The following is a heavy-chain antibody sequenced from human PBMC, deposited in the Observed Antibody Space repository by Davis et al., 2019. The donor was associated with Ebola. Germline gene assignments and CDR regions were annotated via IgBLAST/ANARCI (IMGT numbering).Heavy chain of an antibody. D-gene: IGHD5-18*01. CDR3: AKDLEDAGGYSYGDYGMDV. CDR2: ISYDGTNK. Sequence: GGSLRLSCAASGFTFSSYWMSWVRQAPGKGLEWVAVISYDGTNKYYADSVKGRFTISRDNSKNTLYLQMNSLRAEDTAVYYCAKDLEDAGGYSYGDYGMDVWGKGTTVTVSS. V-gene: IGHV3-30*18. CDR1: GFTFSSYW. J-gene: IGHJ6*04.